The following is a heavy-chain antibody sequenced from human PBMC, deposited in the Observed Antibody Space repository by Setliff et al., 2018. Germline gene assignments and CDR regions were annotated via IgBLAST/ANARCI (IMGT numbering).Heavy chain of an antibody. J-gene: IGHJ4*02. V-gene: IGHV3-23*01. Sequence: GSLRLSCAASGFTFSSYAITWVRQAPGKGLEWVSMISGSAQTTYYADSVKGRFTISRDNSKNTLYLQMNSLRAEDTAVYYCAKDRDRVGAIHHFDYWGQGTLVTVSS. CDR1: GFTFSSYA. D-gene: IGHD1-26*01. CDR2: ISGSAQTT. CDR3: AKDRDRVGAIHHFDY.